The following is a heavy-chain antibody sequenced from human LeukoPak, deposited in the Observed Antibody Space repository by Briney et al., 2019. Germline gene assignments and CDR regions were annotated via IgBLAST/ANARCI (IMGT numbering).Heavy chain of an antibody. CDR2: ISSSSSTI. J-gene: IGHJ1*01. CDR1: GFTFSDYY. CDR3: ARDILTGSQSRFQH. Sequence: GGSLRLSCAASGFTFSDYYMSWIRQAPGKGLEWVSYISSSSSTIYYADSVKGRFTISRDNVKNSLYLQMNSLRAEDTAVYYCARDILTGSQSRFQHWGQGTLVTVSS. V-gene: IGHV3-11*04. D-gene: IGHD3-9*01.